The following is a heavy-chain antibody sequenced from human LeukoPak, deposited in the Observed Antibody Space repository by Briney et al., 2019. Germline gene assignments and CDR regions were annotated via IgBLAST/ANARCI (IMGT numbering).Heavy chain of an antibody. D-gene: IGHD4-17*01. V-gene: IGHV4-59*01. CDR2: IYYSGGT. CDR1: GGSISSYY. J-gene: IGHJ4*02. CDR3: ARSLTVPHVDY. Sequence: SETLSLTCTVSGGSISSYYWSWIRQPPGKGLEWIGYIYYSGGTNYNPSLKSRVTISVDTSKNQFSLKLSSVTAADTAVYYCARSLTVPHVDYWGQGTLVTVSS.